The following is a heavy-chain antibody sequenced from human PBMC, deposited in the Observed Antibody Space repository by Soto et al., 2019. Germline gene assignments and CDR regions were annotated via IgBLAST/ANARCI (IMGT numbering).Heavy chain of an antibody. V-gene: IGHV1-3*01. CDR3: ARGAASGWPFDS. CDR2: INAGDGNT. D-gene: IGHD6-19*01. CDR1: GYTFTNSA. Sequence: ASVKVCCKASGYTFTNSATHWMRQAPGQRLAWMGWINAGDGNTKYSQSFQDRLTITRDTSASTSYMDLSSLTSEDTAIYYCARGAASGWPFDSWGLGTLVTVSS. J-gene: IGHJ4*01.